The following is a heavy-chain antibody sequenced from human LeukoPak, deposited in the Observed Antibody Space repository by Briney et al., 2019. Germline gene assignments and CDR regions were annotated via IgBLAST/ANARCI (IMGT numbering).Heavy chain of an antibody. CDR2: IYTSGST. Sequence: SETLSLTCTVSGASISSYYWSWIRQPAGKGLEWIARIYTSGSTNYNPSLKSRVTMSVDTSKNQFSLRLSSVTAADTAVYYCARGGHCSSTSCYNGDDYWGQGTLVTVSS. D-gene: IGHD2-2*02. CDR3: ARGGHCSSTSCYNGDDY. V-gene: IGHV4-4*07. J-gene: IGHJ4*02. CDR1: GASISSYY.